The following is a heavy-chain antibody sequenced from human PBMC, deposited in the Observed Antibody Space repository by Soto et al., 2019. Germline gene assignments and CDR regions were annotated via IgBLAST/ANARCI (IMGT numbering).Heavy chain of an antibody. CDR3: ARDWELLSAFDI. CDR2: IYYSGST. CDR1: GGSISSGGYY. Sequence: QVQLQESGPGLVKPSQTLSLTCTVSGGSISSGGYYWSWIRQHPGKGLEWIGYIYYSGSTYYNPSLKSRVTISVDTSKNPFSLKLSSVTAADTAVYYCARDWELLSAFDIWGQGTMVTVSS. J-gene: IGHJ3*02. D-gene: IGHD1-26*01. V-gene: IGHV4-31*03.